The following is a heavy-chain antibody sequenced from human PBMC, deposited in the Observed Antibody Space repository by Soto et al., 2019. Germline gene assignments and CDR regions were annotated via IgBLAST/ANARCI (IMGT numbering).Heavy chain of an antibody. Sequence: PSETLSLTCTVSGGSISSGGYYWSWIRQHPGKGLEWIGYIYYSGSTYYNPSLKSRVTISVDTSKNQFSLKLSSVTAADTAVYYCAMYYDFWTGYSDFGMDVCGQGSMVT. CDR3: AMYYDFWTGYSDFGMDV. CDR2: IYYSGST. V-gene: IGHV4-31*03. D-gene: IGHD3-3*01. J-gene: IGHJ6*01. CDR1: GGSISSGGYY.